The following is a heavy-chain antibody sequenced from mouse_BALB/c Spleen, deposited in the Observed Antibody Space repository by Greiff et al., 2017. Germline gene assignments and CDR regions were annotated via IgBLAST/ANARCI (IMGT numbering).Heavy chain of an antibody. CDR1: GFNIKDTY. CDR2: IDPANGNT. Sequence: VQLKQSGAELVKPGASVKLSCTASGFNIKDTYMHWVKQRPEQGLEWIGRIDPANGNTKYDPKFQGKATITADTSSNTAYLQLSSLTSEDTAVYYCARGDGYFLDYWGQGTTLTVSS. V-gene: IGHV14-3*02. D-gene: IGHD2-3*01. CDR3: ARGDGYFLDY. J-gene: IGHJ2*01.